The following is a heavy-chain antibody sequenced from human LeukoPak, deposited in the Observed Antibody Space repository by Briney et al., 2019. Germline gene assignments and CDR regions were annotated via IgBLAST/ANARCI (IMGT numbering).Heavy chain of an antibody. CDR1: GFTVSSNY. CDR2: IFSGGTT. Sequence: PGGSLRLSCAASGFTVSSNYMSWVRQAPGKGLEWVSVIFSGGTTYYADSVKGRFTISRDNSKNTLYLQMNSLRVEDTAVYYCALGLVTDYWGQGTLVTVSS. D-gene: IGHD3-9*01. V-gene: IGHV3-66*01. CDR3: ALGLVTDY. J-gene: IGHJ4*02.